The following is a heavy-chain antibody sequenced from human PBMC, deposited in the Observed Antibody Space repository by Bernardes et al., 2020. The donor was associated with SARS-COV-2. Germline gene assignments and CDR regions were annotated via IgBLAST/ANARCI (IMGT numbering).Heavy chain of an antibody. V-gene: IGHV3-53*04. CDR3: ASGPYDRDGTAYSPIDY. CDR2: IYSGGNT. Sequence: GGSLRLSCAGYGFTVSSTYISWVRQTPGKGLEWVSTIYSGGNTYYKDSVKGRFTISRHISENTLYLHMNSLRKEDTAVYYCASGPYDRDGTAYSPIDYWGQGVLVSVSS. D-gene: IGHD3-9*01. CDR1: GFTVSSTY. J-gene: IGHJ4*02.